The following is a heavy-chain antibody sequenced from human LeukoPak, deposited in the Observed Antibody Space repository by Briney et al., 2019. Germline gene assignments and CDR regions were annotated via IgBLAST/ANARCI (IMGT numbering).Heavy chain of an antibody. V-gene: IGHV3-21*01. Sequence: GSLRLSCAASGFTFSSYGMHWVRQAPGKGLEWVSSISTTSTYIFYADSLKGRFTISRDNAKNSVYLQMNSLRPEDTAVYYCSRDRLGGLDYWGQGTLVTVSS. CDR2: ISTTSTYI. CDR3: SRDRLGGLDY. D-gene: IGHD5-12*01. J-gene: IGHJ4*02. CDR1: GFTFSSYG.